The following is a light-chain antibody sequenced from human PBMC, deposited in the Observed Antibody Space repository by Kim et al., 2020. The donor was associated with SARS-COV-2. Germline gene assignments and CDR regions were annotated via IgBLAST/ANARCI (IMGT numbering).Light chain of an antibody. CDR1: QSVSK. CDR3: QQYNNWPLT. CDR2: AAS. V-gene: IGKV3-15*01. Sequence: SVSPGESATLSCRASQSVSKLAWYQQKPGQPPRLLIYAASTGATGTPARFSGSGSGTEFTLTISSLQSEDFAIYYCQQYNNWPLTFGGGTKVDIK. J-gene: IGKJ4*01.